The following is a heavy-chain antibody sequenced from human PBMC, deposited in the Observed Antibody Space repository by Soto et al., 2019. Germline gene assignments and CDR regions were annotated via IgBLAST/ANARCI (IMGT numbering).Heavy chain of an antibody. CDR1: GGTFSSSG. D-gene: IGHD3-16*02. CDR2: IVPSLDTT. CDR3: ARWPQPRYTADPCAVDG. Sequence: QVHLVQSGTEVKKPGSSVKVSCKASGGTFSSSGFSWVRQAPGQGLEWMGMIVPSLDTTNYAQKFQARVTITADEVTSTAYMELRSLRSEDTAVYYCARWPQPRYTADPCAVDGWGQGTRVIVSS. J-gene: IGHJ6*02. V-gene: IGHV1-69*11.